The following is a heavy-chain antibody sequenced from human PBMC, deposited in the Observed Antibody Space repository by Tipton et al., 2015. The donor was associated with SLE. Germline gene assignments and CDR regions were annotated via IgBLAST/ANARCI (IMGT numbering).Heavy chain of an antibody. V-gene: IGHV3-53*04. J-gene: IGHJ2*01. Sequence: SLRLSCAASGFTVSSNYMSWVRLAPGKGLEWVSVIYSGGSTYYADSVKGRFTISRHNSKNTLYLQMNSLRAENTAVYYCAREGSAAGGYFDLWGRGTLVTV. CDR2: IYSGGST. D-gene: IGHD6-13*01. CDR3: AREGSAAGGYFDL. CDR1: GFTVSSNY.